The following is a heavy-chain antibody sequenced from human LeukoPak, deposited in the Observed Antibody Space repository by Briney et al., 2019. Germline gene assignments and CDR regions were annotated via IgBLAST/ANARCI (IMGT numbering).Heavy chain of an antibody. CDR1: GYTFTSYG. CDR3: ARMGDCSGGSCYTLAAVYFDY. Sequence: GASVKVSRKASGYTFTSYGTSWVRQAPGQGLEWMGWISAYNGNTNYAQKLQGRVTMTTDTSTSTAYMELRSLRSDDTAVYYCARMGDCSGGSCYTLAAVYFDYWGQGTLVTVSS. V-gene: IGHV1-18*01. CDR2: ISAYNGNT. D-gene: IGHD2-15*01. J-gene: IGHJ4*02.